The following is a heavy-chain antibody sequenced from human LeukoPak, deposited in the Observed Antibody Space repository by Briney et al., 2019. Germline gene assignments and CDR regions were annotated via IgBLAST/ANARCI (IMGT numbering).Heavy chain of an antibody. CDR3: AELGITMIGGV. CDR1: GFTFSSYE. Sequence: GGSLRLSCEASGFTFSSYEMNWVRQAPGKWLEWVSYISSSGGTIYYADSVKGRFTISRDNAKNSLYLQMNSLRAEDTAVYYCAELGITMIGGVWGKGTTVTISS. V-gene: IGHV3-48*03. J-gene: IGHJ6*04. CDR2: ISSSGGTI. D-gene: IGHD3-10*02.